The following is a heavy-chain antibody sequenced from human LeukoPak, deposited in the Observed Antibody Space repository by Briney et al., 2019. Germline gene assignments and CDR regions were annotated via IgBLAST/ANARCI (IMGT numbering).Heavy chain of an antibody. Sequence: PSQTLSLTCTVSGGSISSGDYYWSWIRQPPGKGLEWIGYIYYSGSTYDNPSLKSRVTISVDTSKNQFSLKLSSVTAADTAVYYYAREGYYGGNYGYWGQGTLVTVSS. V-gene: IGHV4-30-4*08. CDR1: GGSISSGDYY. D-gene: IGHD4-23*01. J-gene: IGHJ4*02. CDR2: IYYSGST. CDR3: AREGYYGGNYGY.